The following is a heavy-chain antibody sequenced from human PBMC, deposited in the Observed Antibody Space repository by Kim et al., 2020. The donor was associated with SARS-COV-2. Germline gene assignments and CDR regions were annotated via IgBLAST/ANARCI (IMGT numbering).Heavy chain of an antibody. Sequence: ASVKVSCKASGYTFTSYGISWVRQAPGQGLEWMGWISAYNGNTNYAQKLQGRVIMTTDTSTSTAYMELRSLRSDDTAVYYCARDYYYDSSGYRSYNWFGPWGQGTLVTVSS. CDR3: ARDYYYDSSGYRSYNWFGP. V-gene: IGHV1-18*01. D-gene: IGHD3-22*01. CDR2: ISAYNGNT. J-gene: IGHJ5*02. CDR1: GYTFTSYG.